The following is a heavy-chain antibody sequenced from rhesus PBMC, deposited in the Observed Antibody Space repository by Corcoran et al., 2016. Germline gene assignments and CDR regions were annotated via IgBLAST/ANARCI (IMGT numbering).Heavy chain of an antibody. V-gene: IGHV2-95*01. J-gene: IGHJ4*01. CDR3: ARGGRWLVVGGFDY. D-gene: IGHD6-37*01. Sequence: QVTLKESGPALVKPTQTLTLTCTFSGFSITTTATGVGWIRQPPGKALEWLTSIYWNDSKYYSTSLTRRLTISQDTSKIQLFLTMTNMDPVDTATYYCARGGRWLVVGGFDYWGQGVLVTVSS. CDR1: GFSITTTATG. CDR2: IYWNDSK.